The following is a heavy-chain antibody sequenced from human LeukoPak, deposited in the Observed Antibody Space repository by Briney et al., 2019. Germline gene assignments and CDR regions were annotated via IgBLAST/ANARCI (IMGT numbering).Heavy chain of an antibody. Sequence: ASETLSLTCTVSGGSISTYYWSWIRQPPGKGLEWIGYIYNSGTTNYNPSLESRVTISVDTSKTQFSLRLSSVTAADTAVYYCASVADFWSGYFDYWGQGTLVTVSS. D-gene: IGHD3-3*01. CDR3: ASVADFWSGYFDY. J-gene: IGHJ4*02. CDR2: IYNSGTT. CDR1: GGSISTYY. V-gene: IGHV4-59*12.